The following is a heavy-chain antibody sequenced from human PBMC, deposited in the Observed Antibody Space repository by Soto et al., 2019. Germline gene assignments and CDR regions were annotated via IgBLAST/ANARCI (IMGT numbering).Heavy chain of an antibody. Sequence: QVQLVQSGAEVKKPGSSVKVSCKASGGTFSSYAITWVRQAPGQGLEWMGRIIPIYRTANYNQKYQSRVTITADDSTSKAYMELSSLRAEDTAVYYCARNENSTTFYNDGTDVWRQGTTVTVSS. CDR3: ARNENSTTFYNDGTDV. D-gene: IGHD6-6*01. J-gene: IGHJ6*02. CDR2: IIPIYRTA. V-gene: IGHV1-69*01. CDR1: GGTFSSYA.